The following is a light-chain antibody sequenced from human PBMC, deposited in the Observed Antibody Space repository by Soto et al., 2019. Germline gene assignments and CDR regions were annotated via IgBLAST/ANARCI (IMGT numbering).Light chain of an antibody. J-gene: IGLJ2*01. V-gene: IGLV2-14*01. CDR1: SSDVGGYNY. Sequence: QSVLTQPASVSGSPGQSITISCTGTSSDVGGYNYVSWYQQHPGKAPKLMIYDVSNRPSGVSNRFSGSKSGNTASLTISGLQHEDEADYYCSSYTSRFVLFGGGTKVTVL. CDR3: SSYTSRFVL. CDR2: DVS.